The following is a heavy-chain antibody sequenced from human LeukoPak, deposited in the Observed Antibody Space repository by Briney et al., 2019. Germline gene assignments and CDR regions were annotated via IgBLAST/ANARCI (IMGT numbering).Heavy chain of an antibody. Sequence: SETLSLTCAVYGGSFSVYYWSWIRQPPGKGLEWIGEINHSGNTNYNPSLKSRVTISVDTSKNQFSLKLSSVTAADTAVYYCARGGFYCGGDCYVDYWGKGTLVTVSS. D-gene: IGHD2-21*02. CDR2: INHSGNT. V-gene: IGHV4-34*01. CDR3: ARGGFYCGGDCYVDY. CDR1: GGSFSVYY. J-gene: IGHJ4*02.